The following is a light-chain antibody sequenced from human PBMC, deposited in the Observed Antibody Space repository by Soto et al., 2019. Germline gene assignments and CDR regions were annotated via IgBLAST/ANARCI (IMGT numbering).Light chain of an antibody. CDR2: YDD. CDR3: AARDDSLNGVV. CDR1: SSNIGNNA. Sequence: QSVLTQPPSVSEAPRQRVTISCSGSSSNIGNNAVNWYQQLPGKAPKLLIYYDDLLASGVSDRFSGSKSGTSASLAISGLQSEDEADYYCAARDDSLNGVVFGGGTKLTVL. V-gene: IGLV1-36*01. J-gene: IGLJ2*01.